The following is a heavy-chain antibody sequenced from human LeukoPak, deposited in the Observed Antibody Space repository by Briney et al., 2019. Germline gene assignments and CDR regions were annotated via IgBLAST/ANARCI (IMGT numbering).Heavy chain of an antibody. CDR2: IRYDGSKK. J-gene: IGHJ4*02. V-gene: IGHV3-30*02. Sequence: GGSLRLSCAASGFTFSSYGMQWVRQAPGKGLEWVAFIRYDGSKKDYTDSVKGRFTISRDNSKNTLYLQMNSLRAEDTAVYYCAKFGRPFDYWGQGTLVTVSS. D-gene: IGHD1-1*01. CDR1: GFTFSSYG. CDR3: AKFGRPFDY.